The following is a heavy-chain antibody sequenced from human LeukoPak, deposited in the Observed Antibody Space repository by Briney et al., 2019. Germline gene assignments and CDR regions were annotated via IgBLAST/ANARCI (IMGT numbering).Heavy chain of an antibody. D-gene: IGHD6-13*01. Sequence: SETLSLTCTVSGGSISSYYWSWIRQPLGKGLEWIGYIYYGGNTNYNPSLKSRVTISIDTSNNQFSLKLTSVTAADTAVYYCARTPITTAGMLDNWGQGTLVTVSP. CDR2: IYYGGNT. CDR1: GGSISSYY. J-gene: IGHJ4*02. CDR3: ARTPITTAGMLDN. V-gene: IGHV4-59*08.